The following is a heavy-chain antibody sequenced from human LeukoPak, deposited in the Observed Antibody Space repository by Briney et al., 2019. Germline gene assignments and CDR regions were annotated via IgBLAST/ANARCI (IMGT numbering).Heavy chain of an antibody. D-gene: IGHD2-2*02. Sequence: GSLRLSCAASAFTSSDYNMSWSPQAPRKGLEWVSYITNSGSTIYYADSVQGRFTISRDNAKNSLYLQMNSLSAEDTAVYYCARPDRGVVPAAIWYYYYYMDVCGKGTTVTVPS. V-gene: IGHV3-11*01. CDR1: AFTSSDYN. CDR2: ITNSGSTI. CDR3: ARPDRGVVPAAIWYYYYYMDV. J-gene: IGHJ6*03.